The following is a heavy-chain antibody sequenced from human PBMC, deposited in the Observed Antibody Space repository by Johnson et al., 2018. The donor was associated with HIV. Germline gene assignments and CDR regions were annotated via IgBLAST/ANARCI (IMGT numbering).Heavy chain of an antibody. CDR3: AKPVQLVRGAFDI. D-gene: IGHD2-21*01. CDR2: ISWNSYRV. Sequence: VQLVESGGGLVQPGRSLRLSCAASRFIFEDYAMHWVRQAPGKGLEWVSGISWNSYRVAYADSVQGRFTISRDNAKNSLYLQMNSLRPEDTALYYCAKPVQLVRGAFDIWGQGTMVTVSS. CDR1: RFIFEDYA. V-gene: IGHV3-9*01. J-gene: IGHJ3*02.